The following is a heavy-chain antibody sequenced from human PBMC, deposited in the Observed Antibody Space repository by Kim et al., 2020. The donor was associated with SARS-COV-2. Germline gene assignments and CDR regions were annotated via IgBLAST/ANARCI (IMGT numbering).Heavy chain of an antibody. Sequence: APVKVSCKASGYTFTSYGISWVRQAPGQGLEWMGWISAYNGNTNYAQKLQGRVTMTTDTSTSTAYMELRSLRSDDTAVYYCARVPLGIAAAGLDYWGQGTLVTVSS. CDR3: ARVPLGIAAAGLDY. V-gene: IGHV1-18*01. CDR1: GYTFTSYG. D-gene: IGHD6-13*01. CDR2: ISAYNGNT. J-gene: IGHJ4*02.